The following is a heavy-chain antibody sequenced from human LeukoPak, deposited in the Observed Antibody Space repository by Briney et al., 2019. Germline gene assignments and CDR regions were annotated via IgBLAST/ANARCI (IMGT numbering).Heavy chain of an antibody. CDR3: RAVWFGDGVDV. J-gene: IGHJ6*02. CDR1: GFTFINYW. D-gene: IGHD3-10*01. V-gene: IGHV3-74*01. CDR2: INSDGSST. Sequence: GGSLRLSCAASGFTFINYWMVWVRQAPGKGLLWVSRINSDGSSTTYADSVKGRFTISRDDAKNTVYLQMNSLRAEDTAVYYCRAVWFGDGVDVWGQGTTVTV.